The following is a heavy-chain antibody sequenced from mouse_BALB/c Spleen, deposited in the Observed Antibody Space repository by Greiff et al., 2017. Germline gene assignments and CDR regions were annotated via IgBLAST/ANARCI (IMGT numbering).Heavy chain of an antibody. V-gene: IGHV1-5*01. D-gene: IGHD2-1*01. Sequence: VQLKQSGTVLARPGASVKMSCKASGYTFTSYWMHWVKQRPEQGLEWIGAIYPGNSDTSYNQKFKGKAKLTAVTSTSTAYMELSSLTNEDSAVYYCTKIYYAAWFAYWGQGTLVTVSA. CDR2: IYPGNSDT. CDR3: TKIYYAAWFAY. CDR1: GYTFTSYW. J-gene: IGHJ3*01.